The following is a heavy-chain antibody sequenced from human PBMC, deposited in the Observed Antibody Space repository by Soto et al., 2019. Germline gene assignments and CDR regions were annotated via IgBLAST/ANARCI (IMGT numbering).Heavy chain of an antibody. CDR3: ARTTAYYYYMDV. CDR2: TSNKANSYTT. CDR1: GFTFSDHY. D-gene: IGHD4-17*01. Sequence: PGGSLRLSCAASGFTFSDHYMDWVRPAPGKGLEWVGRTSNKANSYTTEYAASVKGRFTISRDDSKNSLYLQMNSLKTEDTAVYYCARTTAYYYYMDVWGKGTTVTVSS. J-gene: IGHJ6*03. V-gene: IGHV3-72*01.